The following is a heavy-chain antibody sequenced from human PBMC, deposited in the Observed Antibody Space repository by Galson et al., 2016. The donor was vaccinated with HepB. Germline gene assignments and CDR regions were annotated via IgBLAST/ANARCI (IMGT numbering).Heavy chain of an antibody. J-gene: IGHJ5*02. CDR1: GGTFGRYS. CDR2: IFPVFAKA. Sequence: SVKVSCKASGGTFGRYSISWVRWAPGRGLEWMGGIFPVFAKADYAQTFQGRVTITADRSTSTVYLAMNNLRSDDTAVYVCTRVADGDLAYNWFDPWGQGTPVTVSS. CDR3: TRVADGDLAYNWFDP. V-gene: IGHV1-69*06.